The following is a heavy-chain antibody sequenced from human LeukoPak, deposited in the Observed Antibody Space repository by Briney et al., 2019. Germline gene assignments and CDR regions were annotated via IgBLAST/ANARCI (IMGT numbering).Heavy chain of an antibody. CDR3: ARVGNYYYDGSGYFPPLDY. J-gene: IGHJ4*02. CDR1: GYTFSSYG. V-gene: IGHV1-18*01. CDR2: ISAYNGNT. Sequence: ASVTVSCKASGYTFSSYGFSWVRQAPGQGLEWMGWISAYNGNTNYAQKLQGRVTMTTDTSTSTVYMELRSLRSDDTAVYYCARVGNYYYDGSGYFPPLDYWGQGTLVTVSS. D-gene: IGHD3-22*01.